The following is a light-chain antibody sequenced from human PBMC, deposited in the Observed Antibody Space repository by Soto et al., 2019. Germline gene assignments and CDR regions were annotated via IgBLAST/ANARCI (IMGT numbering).Light chain of an antibody. CDR1: SSNIGAGYE. CDR3: QSYDKRVTAYV. Sequence: QSVLTQPPSVSGAPGQRVTVSCTGTSSNIGAGYEVHWYHQLPGTAPKLLVSGNGNRPSGVPDRLSASKSGTSASLAITGLQAEDEDHYFCQSYDKRVTAYVFVSGTKLTVL. V-gene: IGLV1-40*01. J-gene: IGLJ1*01. CDR2: GNG.